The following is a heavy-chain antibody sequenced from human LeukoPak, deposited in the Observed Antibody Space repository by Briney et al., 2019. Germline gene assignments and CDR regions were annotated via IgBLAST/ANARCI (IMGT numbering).Heavy chain of an antibody. CDR2: INHSGST. Sequence: PSETLSLTCAVYGGSFSGYYRSWIRQPPGKGLEWIGEINHSGSTNYNPSLKSRVTISVDTSKNQFSLKLSSVTAADTAVYYCAAAFGSGYYYDFDYWGQGTLVTVSS. CDR3: AAAFGSGYYYDFDY. CDR1: GGSFSGYY. D-gene: IGHD3-3*01. V-gene: IGHV4-34*01. J-gene: IGHJ4*02.